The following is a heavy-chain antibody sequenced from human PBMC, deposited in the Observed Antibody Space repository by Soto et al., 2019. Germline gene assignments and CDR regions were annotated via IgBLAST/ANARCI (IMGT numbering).Heavy chain of an antibody. CDR2: ISGSGGST. Sequence: EVQLLESGGGLVQPGGSLRLSCAASGFTFSSYAMSWVRQAPGKGLEWVSAISGSGGSTYYADSVKGRFTISRDNSKNKLYLKMNSLIAEDTAVYYCAKPRWVYLGDYELEFDYWGQGTLVTVSS. J-gene: IGHJ4*02. CDR1: GFTFSSYA. D-gene: IGHD4-17*01. CDR3: AKPRWVYLGDYELEFDY. V-gene: IGHV3-23*01.